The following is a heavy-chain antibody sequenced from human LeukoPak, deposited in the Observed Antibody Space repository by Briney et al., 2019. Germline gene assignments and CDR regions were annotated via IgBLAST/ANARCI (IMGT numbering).Heavy chain of an antibody. V-gene: IGHV4-59*01. J-gene: IGHJ4*02. CDR3: ARSGGDRVEMPTIIDY. Sequence: SETLSLTCTVSGGSSRSYYWSWIRQPPGKGLEWIGYIHYSGSTKYNPSLKSRVTILVDTSKNEFSLRLSSVTAADTAVYYRARSGGDRVEMPTIIDYWGQGTLVTVSS. D-gene: IGHD3-10*01. CDR1: GGSSRSYY. CDR2: IHYSGST.